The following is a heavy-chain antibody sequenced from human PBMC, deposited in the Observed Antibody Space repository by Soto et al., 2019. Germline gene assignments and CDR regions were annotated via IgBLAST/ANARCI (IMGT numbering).Heavy chain of an antibody. V-gene: IGHV1-69*02. CDR3: ARPRYCSSTSCQAPDAFDI. Sequence: SVKVSCKASGGTFSSYTISWVRQAPGQGLEWMGRIIPILGIANYAQKFQGRVTITADKSTSTAYMELSSLRSEDTAVYYCARPRYCSSTSCQAPDAFDIWGQGTMVTV. D-gene: IGHD2-2*01. J-gene: IGHJ3*02. CDR1: GGTFSSYT. CDR2: IIPILGIA.